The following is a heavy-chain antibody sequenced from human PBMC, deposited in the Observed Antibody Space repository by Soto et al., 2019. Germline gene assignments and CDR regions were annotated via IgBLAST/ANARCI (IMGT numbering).Heavy chain of an antibody. CDR3: ARDSTRWFPYYGVDV. J-gene: IGHJ6*02. CDR1: YGSIDYYH. D-gene: IGHD6-13*01. Sequence: PSETLSLTCTVSYGSIDYYHWTWIRQPPGKGLEWIGYVSDSGRTSYNPSLQSRVTISVDSSRNQFSLRLTSVTAADTAVYYCARDSTRWFPYYGVDVWGPGTSVTVSS. CDR2: VSDSGRT. V-gene: IGHV4-59*01.